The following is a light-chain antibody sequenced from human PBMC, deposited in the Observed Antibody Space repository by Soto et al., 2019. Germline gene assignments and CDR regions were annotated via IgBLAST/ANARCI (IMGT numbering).Light chain of an antibody. J-gene: IGKJ4*01. CDR3: QQRVIWPLT. V-gene: IGKV3-11*01. CDR1: QSVSSH. CDR2: DTS. Sequence: EIVLTQSPATLSLSPAERATLSCRASQSVSSHLAWYQQKPGQAPRLLMYDTSNRATGIPARFSGSGSGTDFTLTISSLEPEDFAVYYCQQRVIWPLTFGGGTKVEIK.